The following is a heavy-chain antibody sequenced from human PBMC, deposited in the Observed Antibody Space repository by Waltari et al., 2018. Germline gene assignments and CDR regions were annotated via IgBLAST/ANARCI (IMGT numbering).Heavy chain of an antibody. Sequence: EVQLVESGGGLVQPGGSLRLSCEASGFIFSTYWMHWVRQGPGKGLGWVSLIDKVDGSGTSYADSCKGRFTISRDNAKNTLYLQMNSLRAEDTGVYYCARDHYYSKDVWGTGTTVTVSS. CDR2: IDKVDGSGT. V-gene: IGHV3-74*01. CDR3: ARDHYYSKDV. J-gene: IGHJ6*04. CDR1: GFIFSTYW.